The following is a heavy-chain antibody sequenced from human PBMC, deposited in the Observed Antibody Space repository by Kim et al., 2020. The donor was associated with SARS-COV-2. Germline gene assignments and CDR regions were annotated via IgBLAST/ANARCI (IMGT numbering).Heavy chain of an antibody. Sequence: SETLSLTCTVSGGSISSSSYYWGWIRQPPGKGLEWIGSIYYSGSTYYNPSLKSRVTISVDTSKNQFSLKLSSVTAADTAVYYCARVSGDDYYYYYGMDVWGQGTTVTVSS. D-gene: IGHD2-21*02. CDR1: GGSISSSSYY. V-gene: IGHV4-39*07. CDR2: IYYSGST. CDR3: ARVSGDDYYYYYGMDV. J-gene: IGHJ6*02.